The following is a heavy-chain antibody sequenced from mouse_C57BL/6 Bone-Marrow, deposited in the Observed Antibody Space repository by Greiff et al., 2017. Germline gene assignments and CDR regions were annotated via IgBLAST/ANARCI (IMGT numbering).Heavy chain of an antibody. J-gene: IGHJ3*01. V-gene: IGHV1-54*01. CDR2: INPGSGGT. Sequence: QVQLKQSGAELVRPGTSVKVSCKASGYAFTNYLIEWVKQRPGQGLEWIGVINPGSGGTNYNEKFKGKATLTADKSSSTAYMQLSSLTSEDSAVYFCAINWAAWFAYWGQGTLVTVSA. D-gene: IGHD4-1*01. CDR1: GYAFTNYL. CDR3: AINWAAWFAY.